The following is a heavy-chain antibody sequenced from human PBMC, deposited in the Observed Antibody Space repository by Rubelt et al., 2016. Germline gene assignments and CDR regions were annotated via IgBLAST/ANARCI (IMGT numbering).Heavy chain of an antibody. V-gene: IGHV4-59*10. CDR2: IYTSGST. J-gene: IGHJ3*02. CDR3: ARASSWYSAFDI. Sequence: QVQLQQWGAGLLKPSETLSLTCAVYGGSFSGYYWSWIRQPPGKGLEWIGSIYTSGSTNYNPSLKSRVTMSVDTSKNQFSLKLSSVTAADTAVYYCARASSWYSAFDIWGQGTMVTVSS. D-gene: IGHD6-13*01. CDR1: GGSFSGYY.